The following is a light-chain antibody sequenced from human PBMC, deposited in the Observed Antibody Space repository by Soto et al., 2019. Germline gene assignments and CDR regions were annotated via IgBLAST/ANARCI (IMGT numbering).Light chain of an antibody. J-gene: IGLJ3*02. Sequence: QSALTQPPSVSGSPGQSITISCTGTGSDVGDYNYVSWYQQHPGKAPKLMIYGVINRPSGVSDRFSGSKSGNTASLTISAVQDEEEDAYYCSCYNADSTICVFGGGTKLTVL. V-gene: IGLV2-14*01. CDR1: GSDVGDYNY. CDR3: SCYNADSTICV. CDR2: GVI.